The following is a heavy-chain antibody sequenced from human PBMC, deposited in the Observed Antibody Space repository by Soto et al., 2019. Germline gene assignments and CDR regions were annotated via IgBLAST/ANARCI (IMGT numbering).Heavy chain of an antibody. CDR3: ARATGPRNRRNWPN. D-gene: IGHD1-1*01. V-gene: IGHV4-31*03. Sequence: QSLTCSDSGGSISTVGRYWAWIRKPPGKGLEWIGSIYHTGSTYYSKSLRSRLTMSVDTSKSQFSLMLSPVTAADTAVYYCARATGPRNRRNWPNWGHGSLVT. J-gene: IGHJ1*01. CDR1: GGSISTVGRY. CDR2: IYHTGST.